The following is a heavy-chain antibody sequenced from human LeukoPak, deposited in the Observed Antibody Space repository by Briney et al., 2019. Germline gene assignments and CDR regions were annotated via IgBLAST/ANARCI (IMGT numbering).Heavy chain of an antibody. V-gene: IGHV3-23*01. CDR3: AKGKGLWFGEPPDY. D-gene: IGHD3-10*01. Sequence: GGSLRLSCAASGFTFSSYAMSWVRQAPGKGLGWVSAISGSGGSTYYADSVKGRFTISRDNSKNTLYPQMNSLRAEDTAVYYCAKGKGLWFGEPPDYWGQGTLVTVSS. J-gene: IGHJ4*02. CDR2: ISGSGGST. CDR1: GFTFSSYA.